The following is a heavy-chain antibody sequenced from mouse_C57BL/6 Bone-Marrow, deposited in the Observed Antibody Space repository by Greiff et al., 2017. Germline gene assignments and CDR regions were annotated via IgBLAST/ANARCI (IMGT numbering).Heavy chain of an antibody. V-gene: IGHV10-3*01. CDR1: GFTFTTYA. Sequence: EVQRVESGGGLVQPKGSLKLSCAASGFTFTTYAMRWVRQAPGQGLEWVARISSKSSNYATYYADSVKDRFTIYRDDSQSMLYLQMNNLKTEDTAMYYCLRTMDYWGQGTSVTVSS. J-gene: IGHJ4*01. CDR2: ISSKSSNYAT. CDR3: LRTMDY.